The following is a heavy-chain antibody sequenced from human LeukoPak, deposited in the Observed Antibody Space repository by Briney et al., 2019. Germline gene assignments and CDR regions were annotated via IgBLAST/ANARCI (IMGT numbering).Heavy chain of an antibody. V-gene: IGHV3-23*01. Sequence: PGGALGLSCAASFLTFTNYAMCWFRQAPGKGMEWASAISDSGGSTFYAGSVKGRFTISRDNSKNTLYLQMNSLRAEDTAVYYCAKDGGYCSSTSCYTQKFDYWGQGTLVTVSS. CDR3: AKDGGYCSSTSCYTQKFDY. CDR1: FLTFTNYA. D-gene: IGHD2-2*02. J-gene: IGHJ4*02. CDR2: ISDSGGST.